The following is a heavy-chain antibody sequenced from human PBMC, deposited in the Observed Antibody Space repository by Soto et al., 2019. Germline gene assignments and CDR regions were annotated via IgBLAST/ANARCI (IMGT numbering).Heavy chain of an antibody. V-gene: IGHV1-69*12. CDR3: ARDGDPQSAFWSGPLGGGRFDP. D-gene: IGHD3-3*01. Sequence: QVQLVQSGAEVKKPGSSVNVSCKTSGGTFGNSAVTWVRQAPGQGLEWLGGIVPMFGTANYAQKFQGRVRIAADESKITAYMELSTLNTDDTAVYYGARDGDPQSAFWSGPLGGGRFDPWGQGTLVTVSS. CDR1: GGTFGNSA. CDR2: IVPMFGTA. J-gene: IGHJ5*02.